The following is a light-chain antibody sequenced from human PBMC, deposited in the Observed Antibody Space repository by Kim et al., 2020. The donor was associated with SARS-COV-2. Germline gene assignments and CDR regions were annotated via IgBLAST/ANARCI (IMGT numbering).Light chain of an antibody. J-gene: IGKJ2*01. CDR3: QQYVAWPYT. V-gene: IGKV3-15*01. Sequence: SVSPGERATLSCRASQSVSSRLIWYQQKPGQAPRLLTDRASTRGTGIPATFSGSGYGTEFTLTISSLPPEDSAVYYCQQYVAWPYTFGQGTKLEIK. CDR2: RAS. CDR1: QSVSSR.